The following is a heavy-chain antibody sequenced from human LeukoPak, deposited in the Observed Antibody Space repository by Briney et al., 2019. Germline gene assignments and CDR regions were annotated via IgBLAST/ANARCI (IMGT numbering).Heavy chain of an antibody. J-gene: IGHJ2*01. CDR1: GFTLSSYA. Sequence: AGGSLRLSCAASGFTLSSYAMSWVRQGPGKGLEWVSAISVSGNTYHADSVKGRFTISRDSYKNTLYLEMNSLRTEDTAVYYCAKGGLQTRNWYFALWGRGTLVTVSS. D-gene: IGHD5-18*01. CDR3: AKGGLQTRNWYFAL. CDR2: ISVSGNT. V-gene: IGHV3-23*01.